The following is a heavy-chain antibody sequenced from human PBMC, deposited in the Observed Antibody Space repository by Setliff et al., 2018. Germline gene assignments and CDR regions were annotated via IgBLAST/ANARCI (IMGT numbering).Heavy chain of an antibody. V-gene: IGHV1-18*01. J-gene: IGHJ3*02. CDR1: GYTFSTYG. CDR2: ISAYNGNT. Sequence: ASVKVSCKDSGYTFSTYGISWVRQAPGQGLEWMGWISAYNGNTNYAQRFQGRVTITRDTSASTVFLELSTLRSEDTAVYYCTRDFLGATASFDIWGQGTMVTVSS. D-gene: IGHD3-3*01. CDR3: TRDFLGATASFDI.